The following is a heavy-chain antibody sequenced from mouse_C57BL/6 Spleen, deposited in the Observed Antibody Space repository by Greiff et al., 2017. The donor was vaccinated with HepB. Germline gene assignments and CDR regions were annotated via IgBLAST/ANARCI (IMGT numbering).Heavy chain of an antibody. CDR1: GFTFSSYA. V-gene: IGHV5-4*01. D-gene: IGHD3-2*02. CDR2: ISDGGSYT. CDR3: AREGGLRLQAWFAY. J-gene: IGHJ3*01. Sequence: EVQLVESGGGLVKPGGSLKLSCAASGFTFSSYAMSWVRQTPEKRLEWVATISDGGSYTYYPDNVKGRFTISRDNAKNNLYLQMSHLKSEDTAMYYCAREGGLRLQAWFAYWGQGTLVTVSA.